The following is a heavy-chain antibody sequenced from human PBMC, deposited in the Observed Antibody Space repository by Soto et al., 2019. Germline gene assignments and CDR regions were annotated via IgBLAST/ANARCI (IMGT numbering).Heavy chain of an antibody. CDR1: GGSISSSSYY. D-gene: IGHD1-26*01. V-gene: IGHV4-39*01. J-gene: IGHJ5*02. CDR2: IYYSGST. Sequence: SETLSLTCTVSGGSISSSSYYWGWIRQPPGKGLEWIGSIYYSGSTYYNPSLKSRVTISLDTSKNQFSLKLSFVTAADTAVYYCARLTWAGATTDWFDPWGQGTLVTVSS. CDR3: ARLTWAGATTDWFDP.